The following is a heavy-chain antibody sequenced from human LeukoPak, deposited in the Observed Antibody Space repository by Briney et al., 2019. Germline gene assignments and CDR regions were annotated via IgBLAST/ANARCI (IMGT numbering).Heavy chain of an antibody. D-gene: IGHD6-6*01. CDR2: IYYSGST. CDR1: GGSISSSSYY. J-gene: IGHJ3*02. CDR3: ADLESSSTAFDI. Sequence: PSETLSLTCTVSGGSISSSSYYWGWIRQPPGKGLEWIGSIYYSGSTYYNPSLKSRVTISVDTSKNQFSLKLSSVTAADTAVYYCADLESSSTAFDIRGQGTMVTVSS. V-gene: IGHV4-39*01.